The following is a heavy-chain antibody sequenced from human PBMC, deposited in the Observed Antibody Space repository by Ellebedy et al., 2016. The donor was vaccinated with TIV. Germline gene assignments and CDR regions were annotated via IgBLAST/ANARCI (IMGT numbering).Heavy chain of an antibody. CDR3: ARVGKRGYYYMDV. D-gene: IGHD3-10*01. Sequence: GESLKISXVASGLTVSSNFMNWVRQAPGKGLEWVSVIYSGGSTYYADSVKGRFSISRDNSKNTLYLQINTPRAEDTAVYYCARVGKRGYYYMDVWGKGTTVTVSS. J-gene: IGHJ6*03. CDR2: IYSGGST. V-gene: IGHV3-53*01. CDR1: GLTVSSNF.